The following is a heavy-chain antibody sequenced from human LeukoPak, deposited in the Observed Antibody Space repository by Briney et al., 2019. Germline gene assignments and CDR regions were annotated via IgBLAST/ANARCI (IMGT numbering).Heavy chain of an antibody. V-gene: IGHV4-61*02. CDR3: ARTPDYDFWSGYLEVGAFDI. CDR1: GGSISSGSYY. D-gene: IGHD3-3*01. J-gene: IGHJ3*02. Sequence: SQTLSLTCTVSGGSISSGSYYWSWIRQPAGKGLEWIGRIYTSGSTNYNPSLKSRVTISVDTSKNQFSLKLSSVTAADTAVYYCARTPDYDFWSGYLEVGAFDIWGQGTMVTVSS. CDR2: IYTSGST.